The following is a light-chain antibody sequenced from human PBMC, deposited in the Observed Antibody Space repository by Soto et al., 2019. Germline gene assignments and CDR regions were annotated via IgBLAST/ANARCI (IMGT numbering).Light chain of an antibody. J-gene: IGKJ1*01. CDR2: KAS. CDR1: QSITGW. CDR3: QQYNPYSPWT. Sequence: DIQMTQSHPTLSASVGDRVTISCRASQSITGWLAWFQQKPGKAPKLLISKASKLESGVPSRLSGSGSGKDFTLTISGLQPDEFATYYCQQYNPYSPWTFGQGTKV. V-gene: IGKV1-5*03.